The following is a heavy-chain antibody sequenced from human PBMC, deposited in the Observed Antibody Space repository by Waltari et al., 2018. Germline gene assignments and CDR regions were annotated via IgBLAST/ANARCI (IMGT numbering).Heavy chain of an antibody. CDR3: ARNYYDSSGYYPFDY. D-gene: IGHD3-22*01. V-gene: IGHV4-4*07. CDR1: GGSISSYY. J-gene: IGHJ4*02. CDR2: IYTSGST. Sequence: QVQLQESGPGLVKPSETLSLTCTVSGGSISSYYWRWIRQPAGKGLEWIGRIYTSGSTNYNPSLKSRVTMSVDTSKNQFSLKLSSVTAADTAVYYCARNYYDSSGYYPFDYWGQGTLVTVSS.